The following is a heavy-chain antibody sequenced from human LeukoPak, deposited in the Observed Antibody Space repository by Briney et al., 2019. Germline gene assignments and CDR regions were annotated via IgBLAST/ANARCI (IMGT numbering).Heavy chain of an antibody. CDR3: ARDVRPGIAAAGTSWFDP. J-gene: IGHJ5*02. V-gene: IGHV1-46*01. CDR1: GYTFTSYY. Sequence: ASVKVSCKASGYTFTSYYMHWVRQAPGQGLEWMGIINPSGGGTSYAQKFQGRVTMTRDMSTSTVYMELSSLRSEDTAVYYCARDVRPGIAAAGTSWFDPWGQGTLVTVSS. D-gene: IGHD6-13*01. CDR2: INPSGGGT.